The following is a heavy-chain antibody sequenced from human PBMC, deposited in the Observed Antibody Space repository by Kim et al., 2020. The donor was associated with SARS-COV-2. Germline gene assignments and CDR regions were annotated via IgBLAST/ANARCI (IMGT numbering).Heavy chain of an antibody. CDR2: ISSSGSYI. CDR3: ARATALYYYYGMDV. CDR1: GFTFSSYS. J-gene: IGHJ6*02. Sequence: GGFLRLSCAASGFTFSSYSMNWVRQAPGKGLEWVSSISSSGSYIYYADSVKGRFTISRDNAKNSLYLQMNSLRAEDTAVYYCARATALYYYYGMDVWGQGATVTVSS. D-gene: IGHD4-17*01. V-gene: IGHV3-21*01.